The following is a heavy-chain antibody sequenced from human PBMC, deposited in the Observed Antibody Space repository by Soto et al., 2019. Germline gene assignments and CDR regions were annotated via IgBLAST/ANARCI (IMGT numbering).Heavy chain of an antibody. CDR2: ISTTGNT. D-gene: IGHD1-1*01. J-gene: IGHJ4*02. CDR3: ARESGENWTDEAY. Sequence: SETLSLTCTVSGAAITSFSWSWIRQSAGKRLEWIGRISTTGNTHYNPSLESRVSLSLDTSMNQFSLTVTSVTAADTAVYYCARESGENWTDEAYWGKGTPVTGS. V-gene: IGHV4-4*07. CDR1: GAAITSFS.